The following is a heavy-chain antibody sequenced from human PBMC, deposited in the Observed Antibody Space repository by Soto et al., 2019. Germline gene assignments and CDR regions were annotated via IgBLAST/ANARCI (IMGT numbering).Heavy chain of an antibody. D-gene: IGHD3-10*01. CDR2: ISAYNGNT. CDR1: GYTFTSYG. J-gene: IGHJ5*02. Sequence: GASVKVSCKASGYTFTSYGISWVRQAPGQGLEWMGWISAYNGNTNYAQKLQGRVTMTTDTSTSTAYMELRSLRSDDTAVYYCARCWYYGSGSLPYNWFDPWGQGTLVTVSS. CDR3: ARCWYYGSGSLPYNWFDP. V-gene: IGHV1-18*01.